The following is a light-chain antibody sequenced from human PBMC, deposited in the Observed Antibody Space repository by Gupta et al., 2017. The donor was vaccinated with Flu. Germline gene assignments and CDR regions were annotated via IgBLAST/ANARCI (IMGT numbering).Light chain of an antibody. CDR3: QQYYSHGS. V-gene: IGKV1-5*03. J-gene: IGKJ1*01. CDR2: KAS. CDR1: QGISNL. Sequence: VGDRVSINCRASQGISNLLALYQQTPWKAPNLLIYKASILESGVPSRFGGSGSGTEFTLTISSLQADDLATYYCQQYYSHGSFGQGTKVEIK.